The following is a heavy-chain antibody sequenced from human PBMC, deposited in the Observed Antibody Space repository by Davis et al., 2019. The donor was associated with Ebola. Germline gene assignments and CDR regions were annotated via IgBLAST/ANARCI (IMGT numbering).Heavy chain of an antibody. Sequence: GESLKISCAASGFTFSDYYMSWIRQAPGKGLEWVSYISSSGSTIYYADSVKGRFTISRDNANNSLYLQMNTLRAEDTAVYYCARGGYDTSGYHHAEYFQHWGQGTLVTVSS. V-gene: IGHV3-11*04. CDR3: ARGGYDTSGYHHAEYFQH. J-gene: IGHJ1*01. CDR2: ISSSGSTI. CDR1: GFTFSDYY. D-gene: IGHD3-22*01.